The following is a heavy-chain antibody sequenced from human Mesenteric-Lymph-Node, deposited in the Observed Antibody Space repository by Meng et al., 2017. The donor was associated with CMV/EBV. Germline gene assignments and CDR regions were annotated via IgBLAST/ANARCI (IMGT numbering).Heavy chain of an antibody. CDR3: AREEDDSSGYYYFGYYYGMDV. Sequence: PRADSGLTLSSYATHWVRQAPGKGLEWVAVISYDGSNKYYADSVKGRFTISRDNSKNTLYLQMNSLRAEDTAVYYCAREEDDSSGYYYFGYYYGMDVWGQGTTVTVSS. D-gene: IGHD3-22*01. CDR2: ISYDGSNK. J-gene: IGHJ6*02. V-gene: IGHV3-30-3*01. CDR1: GLTLSSYA.